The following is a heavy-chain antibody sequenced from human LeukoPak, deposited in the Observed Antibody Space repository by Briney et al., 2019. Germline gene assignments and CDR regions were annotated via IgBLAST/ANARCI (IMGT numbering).Heavy chain of an antibody. D-gene: IGHD3-10*01. V-gene: IGHV1-24*01. CDR1: GYTLTELS. CDR2: FDPEDGET. CDR3: ATSLRWFGGRVFDP. Sequence: ASVKVSCKVSGYTLTELSMHWVRQAPGKGLEWMGGFDPEDGETIYAQKFQGRVTMTEDTSTDTAYMELSSLRSEDTAVYYCATSLRWFGGRVFDPWGQGTLVTVSS. J-gene: IGHJ5*02.